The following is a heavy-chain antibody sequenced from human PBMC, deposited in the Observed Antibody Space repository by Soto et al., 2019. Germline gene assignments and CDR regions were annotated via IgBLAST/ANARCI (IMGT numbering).Heavy chain of an antibody. J-gene: IGHJ4*02. V-gene: IGHV1-46*01. CDR2: VNPSGGHT. Sequence: QVQLMQSGAEVKKPGASVKVSCKASGDTFTDYYIHWVRQAPGQGLEWMGTVNPSGGHTTYAQHFLGRVTXTXXXSXCTLYMELTSLTSDDTAIYYCARGGHVVVVTAALDYWGQGNLVTVSS. CDR3: ARGGHVVVVTAALDY. CDR1: GDTFTDYY. D-gene: IGHD2-21*02.